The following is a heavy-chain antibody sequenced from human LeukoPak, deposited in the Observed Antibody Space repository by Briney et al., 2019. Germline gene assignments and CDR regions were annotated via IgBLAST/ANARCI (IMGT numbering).Heavy chain of an antibody. CDR2: IYYSGST. Sequence: PSETLSLTCTVSGGSISGSSYYWGWIRQPPGKGLEWIGSIYYSGSTNYNPSLKSRVTISVDTSNNQFSLKLSSVTAADTAVYYCARDSYYYDSSGYYLSAFDIWGQGTMVTVSS. CDR1: GGSISGSSYY. D-gene: IGHD3-22*01. V-gene: IGHV4-39*07. J-gene: IGHJ3*02. CDR3: ARDSYYYDSSGYYLSAFDI.